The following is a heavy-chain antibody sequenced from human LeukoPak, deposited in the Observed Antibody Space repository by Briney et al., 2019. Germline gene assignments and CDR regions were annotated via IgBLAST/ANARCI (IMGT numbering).Heavy chain of an antibody. CDR3: ARRLPYDILTGYYYGMDV. J-gene: IGHJ6*02. D-gene: IGHD3-9*01. CDR1: GGSISSYY. Sequence: PSETLSLTCTVSGGSISSYYWSWIRQPAGKGLEWIGRIYTSGSTNYNPSLKSRVTMSVDTSKNQFSLKLSSVTAADTAVYYCARRLPYDILTGYYYGMDVWGQGTTVTVSS. V-gene: IGHV4-4*07. CDR2: IYTSGST.